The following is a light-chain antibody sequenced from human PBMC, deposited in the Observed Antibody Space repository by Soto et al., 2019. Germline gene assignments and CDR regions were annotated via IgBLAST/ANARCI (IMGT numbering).Light chain of an antibody. Sequence: EIVMTQSPGTLSVSPGERATLSCRASQSVSNNLAWYQQKPGQAPRLLISDASTRATGIPARFSGSGSGTEFTLTVSSLQSEDFAVYYCQQYIKWPITFGQGTRLEIK. CDR2: DAS. J-gene: IGKJ5*01. CDR1: QSVSNN. CDR3: QQYIKWPIT. V-gene: IGKV3-15*01.